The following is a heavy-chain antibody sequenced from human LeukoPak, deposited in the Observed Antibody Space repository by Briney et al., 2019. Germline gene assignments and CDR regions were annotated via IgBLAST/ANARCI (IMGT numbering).Heavy chain of an antibody. CDR2: ISSSSTYI. CDR1: GFPFRSYT. V-gene: IGHV3-21*01. D-gene: IGHD3-16*02. J-gene: IGHJ6*03. CDR3: ARDRGGIGYYMDV. Sequence: GGSLRLSCAAPGFPFRSYTMNWVRQAPGKGLEWVSSISSSSTYIYYADSVKGRFTISSDNAKTSLYLQMNSLRAEDTALYYCARDRGGIGYYMDVWGKGTTVTVSS.